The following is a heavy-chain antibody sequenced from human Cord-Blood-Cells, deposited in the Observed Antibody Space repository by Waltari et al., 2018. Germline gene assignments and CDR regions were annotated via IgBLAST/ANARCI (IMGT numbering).Heavy chain of an antibody. CDR1: GGSISSYY. CDR2: IYPSGST. V-gene: IGHV4-4*07. CDR3: ARDLGETTYYDFWSGYWAFDI. J-gene: IGHJ3*02. Sequence: QVTLPESGPGLVKPSEIMFLTCTVSGGSISSYYWLWIRQPAGKGLEWIGRIYPSGSTNYNPSLKSRVTMSVDTSKSQFSLKLSYVTAANTAVYYCARDLGETTYYDFWSGYWAFDIWGQGTMVTVSS. D-gene: IGHD3-3*01.